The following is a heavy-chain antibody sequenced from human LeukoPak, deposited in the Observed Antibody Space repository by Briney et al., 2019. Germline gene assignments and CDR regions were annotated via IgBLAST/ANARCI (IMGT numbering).Heavy chain of an antibody. CDR3: ATNGVGYSSGGGAFDI. Sequence: GASVKVSCKASGYTFTSYDINWVRQATGQGLEWMGWMNPNSGNTGYAQKFQGRVTMTEDTSTDTAYMELSSLRSEDTAVYYCATNGVGYSSGGGAFDIWGQGTMVTVSS. D-gene: IGHD6-19*01. J-gene: IGHJ3*02. V-gene: IGHV1-8*01. CDR1: GYTFTSYD. CDR2: MNPNSGNT.